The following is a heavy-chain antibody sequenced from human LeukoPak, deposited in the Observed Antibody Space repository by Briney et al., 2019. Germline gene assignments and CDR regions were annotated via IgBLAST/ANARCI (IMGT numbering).Heavy chain of an antibody. Sequence: SETLSLTCAVYGGSFSGYYWSWIRQPPGKGLEWIGEINHSGSTNYNPSLKSRLTISVDTPKNQFSLKLSSVTAADTAVYYCARAYSSSWYRVHYYMDVWGEGTTVTVSS. V-gene: IGHV4-34*01. D-gene: IGHD6-13*01. J-gene: IGHJ6*03. CDR1: GGSFSGYY. CDR2: INHSGST. CDR3: ARAYSSSWYRVHYYMDV.